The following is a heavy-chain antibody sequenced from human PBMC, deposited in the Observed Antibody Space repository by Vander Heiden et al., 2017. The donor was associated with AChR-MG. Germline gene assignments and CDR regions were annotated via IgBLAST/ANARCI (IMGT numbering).Heavy chain of an antibody. Sequence: QVQLQQWGAGLLKPSETLSLTCAVYGGSFSGYYWSWIRQPPGKGLEWIGEINHSGSTNYNPSLKSRVTISVDTSKNQFSLKLSSVTAADTAVYYCARGRDDIVVVVAAMYYFDYWGQGTLVTVSS. J-gene: IGHJ4*02. V-gene: IGHV4-34*01. CDR2: INHSGST. CDR1: GGSFSGYY. CDR3: ARGRDDIVVVVAAMYYFDY. D-gene: IGHD2-15*01.